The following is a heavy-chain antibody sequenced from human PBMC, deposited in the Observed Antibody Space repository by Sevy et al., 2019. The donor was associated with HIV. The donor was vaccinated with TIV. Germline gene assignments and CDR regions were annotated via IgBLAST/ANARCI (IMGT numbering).Heavy chain of an antibody. J-gene: IGHJ4*02. D-gene: IGHD6-13*01. Sequence: GGSLRLSCAASGFTFSSYGMHWVRQAPGKGLEWVAFIRYDGSNKYYADSVRGRFTISRDNSKNTLYLQMNSLRAEDTAVYYCAKDMEARVAAAGKIDYWGQGTLVTVSS. CDR2: IRYDGSNK. CDR3: AKDMEARVAAAGKIDY. V-gene: IGHV3-30*02. CDR1: GFTFSSYG.